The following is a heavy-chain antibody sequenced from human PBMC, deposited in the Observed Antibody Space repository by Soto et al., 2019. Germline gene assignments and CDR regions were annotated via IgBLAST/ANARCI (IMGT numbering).Heavy chain of an antibody. V-gene: IGHV4-31*03. CDR2: MYYSGST. D-gene: IGHD3-16*02. J-gene: IGHJ4*02. CDR3: AVSMVTFGGVIAPFDY. CDR1: GASISSGGYY. Sequence: KTSETLSLTCTVSGASISSGGYYWSWIRQHPGKGLEWIGYMYYSGSTYYNPSLRSRVTISVDTSKNQFSLNLRSVTAADTAVFYCAVSMVTFGGVIAPFDYWGQGALVTVSS.